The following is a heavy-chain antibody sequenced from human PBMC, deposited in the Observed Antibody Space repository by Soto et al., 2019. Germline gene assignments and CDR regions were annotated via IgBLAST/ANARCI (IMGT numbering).Heavy chain of an antibody. CDR2: IIPIIGII. CDR3: AGDPDSHYNDSHASSYP. CDR1: GYTFTSYA. D-gene: IGHD4-4*01. V-gene: IGHV1-69*04. Sequence: VASVKVSCKASGYTFTSYAMHWVRQAPGQGLEWMGRIIPIIGIINYAQKFQGRVTISADKFTGTAYMELTGLRSDDTAVYYCAGDPDSHYNDSHASSYPWGQGTLVTVSS. J-gene: IGHJ5*02.